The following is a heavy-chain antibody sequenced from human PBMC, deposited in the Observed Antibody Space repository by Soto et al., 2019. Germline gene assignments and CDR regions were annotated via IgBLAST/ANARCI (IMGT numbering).Heavy chain of an antibody. Sequence: EVQLVESGGGSVQPGRSLRLYCAASGFSFDDYGMHWVRQGPGKGLEWVSGISWNSGDIYYADSVMVRFTISRDNAKRSLYLQMNSLRTEDTALYYCAKDNDLDRDGPFDYWGQGILVTVSS. CDR2: ISWNSGDI. J-gene: IGHJ4*02. V-gene: IGHV3-9*01. CDR3: AKDNDLDRDGPFDY. D-gene: IGHD2-2*03. CDR1: GFSFDDYG.